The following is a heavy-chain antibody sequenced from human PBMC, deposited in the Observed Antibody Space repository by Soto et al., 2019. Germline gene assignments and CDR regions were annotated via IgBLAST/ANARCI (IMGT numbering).Heavy chain of an antibody. CDR3: VTGWSEF. Sequence: PGGSVRLSCAASGFTFSDSYMSWIRQAPGKGLEWVAVISYDGSNKYYADSVKGRFTTSRENSKNTLYLQMNSLRAEDTALYYCVTGWSEFRAQRTLVNVSS. CDR2: ISYDGSNK. D-gene: IGHD3-10*01. J-gene: IGHJ4*01. CDR1: GFTFSDSY. V-gene: IGHV3-30-3*01.